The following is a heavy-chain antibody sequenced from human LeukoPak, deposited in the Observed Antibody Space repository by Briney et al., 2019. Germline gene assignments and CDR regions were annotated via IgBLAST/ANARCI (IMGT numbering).Heavy chain of an antibody. J-gene: IGHJ4*02. CDR2: ISGSGGST. Sequence: PGGSLRLSCAASGFTFSSYAMSWARQAPGKGLEWVSAISGSGGSTYYADSVKGRFTISRDNSKNTLYLQMNSLRAEDTAVYYCAKYPRLAGGRAAYWGQGTLVTVSS. V-gene: IGHV3-23*01. CDR1: GFTFSSYA. CDR3: AKYPRLAGGRAAY. D-gene: IGHD2-15*01.